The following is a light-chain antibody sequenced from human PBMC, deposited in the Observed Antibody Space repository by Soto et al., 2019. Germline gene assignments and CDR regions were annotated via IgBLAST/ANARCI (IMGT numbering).Light chain of an antibody. V-gene: IGLV4-69*01. CDR2: LHSGGSH. J-gene: IGLJ3*02. CDR1: SGHSSHT. Sequence: QPVLTQSPSASASLGASVKLTCTLSSGHSSHTIAWHQQQPEKGPRYLMTLHSGGSHTEGDGIPDRFSGSSSGAERYLTISSLQPEDEADYYCQTWGTAITWVFGGGTQLTVL. CDR3: QTWGTAITWV.